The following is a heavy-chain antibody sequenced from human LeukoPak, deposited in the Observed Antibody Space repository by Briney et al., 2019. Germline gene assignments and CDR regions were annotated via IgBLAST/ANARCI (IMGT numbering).Heavy chain of an antibody. Sequence: TGESLKISCKGSGYTFTGYWILWVRQMPGKGLECMGIIYPGDSDTRYSPSFQGQVTISADKSISTAYLQWSSLKASDTAMYYCARRLYSGDEAYDYWGQETLVTVSS. J-gene: IGHJ4*02. CDR3: ARRLYSGDEAYDY. V-gene: IGHV5-51*01. CDR1: GYTFTGYW. CDR2: IYPGDSDT. D-gene: IGHD5-12*01.